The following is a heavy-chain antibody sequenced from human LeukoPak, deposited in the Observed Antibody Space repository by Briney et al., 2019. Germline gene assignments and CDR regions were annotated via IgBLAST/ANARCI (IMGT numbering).Heavy chain of an antibody. CDR3: ASFSSSWDGFDY. D-gene: IGHD6-13*01. J-gene: IGHJ4*02. CDR1: GGSISSSSYY. V-gene: IGHV4-39*01. CDR2: IYYSGST. Sequence: SETLSLTCTVSGGSISSSSYYWGWIRQPPGKGLEWIGSIYYSGSTYYSPSLKSRVTISVDTSKNQFSLKLSSVTAADTAVYYCASFSSSWDGFDYWGQGTLVTVSS.